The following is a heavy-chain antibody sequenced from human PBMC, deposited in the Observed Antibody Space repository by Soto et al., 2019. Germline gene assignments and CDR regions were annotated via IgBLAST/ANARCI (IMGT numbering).Heavy chain of an antibody. J-gene: IGHJ5*02. V-gene: IGHV1-2*02. CDR1: GYTFTDYH. Sequence: ASVKVSCKASGYTFTDYHIHWVRQAPGQGLEFMGWINANNGGAGSAQQFQGRVTVTRDTSITTVYMELSNLRSDDTTVYYCAREGGSETLQPSYNWFDTWGQGTLVTVSS. D-gene: IGHD6-25*01. CDR2: INANNGGA. CDR3: AREGGSETLQPSYNWFDT.